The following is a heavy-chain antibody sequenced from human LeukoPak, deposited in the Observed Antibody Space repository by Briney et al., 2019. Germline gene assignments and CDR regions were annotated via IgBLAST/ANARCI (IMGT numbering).Heavy chain of an antibody. V-gene: IGHV3-30*02. J-gene: IGHJ5*02. D-gene: IGHD3-10*01. CDR1: GFAFSSYG. CDR2: MQYDSYNE. CDR3: AKDEAGSYHKRFDA. Sequence: PGGSLRLSCAASGFAFSSYGMHWVRQAPGKGWEWVTFMQYDSYNEYYAESVKGRFTISRDNSKNTLFLHMNSLRGEDTAVYYCAKDEAGSYHKRFDAWGQGTLVSVSS.